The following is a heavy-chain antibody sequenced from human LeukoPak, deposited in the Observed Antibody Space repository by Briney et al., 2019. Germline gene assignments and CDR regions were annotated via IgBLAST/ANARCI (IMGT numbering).Heavy chain of an antibody. D-gene: IGHD5-18*01. Sequence: GWPLRISCAASGFTFSSYSMSWVRQAPWNAPHGVSAISGSGGSTYYADSVKGRFTISRDNSKNTLYLQMNSLRAEDTAVYYCAKDASGYSYGYYDYWGQGTLVTVSS. J-gene: IGHJ4*02. V-gene: IGHV3-23*01. CDR3: AKDASGYSYGYYDY. CDR2: ISGSGGST. CDR1: GFTFSSYS.